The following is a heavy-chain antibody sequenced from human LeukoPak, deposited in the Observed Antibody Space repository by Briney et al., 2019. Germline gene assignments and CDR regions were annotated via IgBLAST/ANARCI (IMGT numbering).Heavy chain of an antibody. V-gene: IGHV3-15*01. CDR3: FVWAAGRHYFDY. D-gene: IGHD6-13*01. Sequence: PGGSLRLSCAASGFTFSNAWMSWVRQAPGKGLEWVGRIKSKTDGGTTDYAAPVKGRFTISRDDSKNTLYLQMNSLKTEDTAVYYCFVWAAGRHYFDYWGQGTLVTVSS. J-gene: IGHJ4*02. CDR2: IKSKTDGGTT. CDR1: GFTFSNAW.